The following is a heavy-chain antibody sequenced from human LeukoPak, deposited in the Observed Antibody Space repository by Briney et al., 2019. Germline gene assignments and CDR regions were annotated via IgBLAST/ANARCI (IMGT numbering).Heavy chain of an antibody. J-gene: IGHJ4*02. CDR1: GFTFSSYS. V-gene: IGHV3-21*01. CDR2: ISSSSSYI. D-gene: IGHD3/OR15-3a*01. CDR3: ARDLFLDRSHPFDY. Sequence: TPGGSLRLSCAASGFTFSSYSMNWVRQAPGKGLEWVSSISSSSSYIYYADSVKGRFTISRDNAKNSLYLQMNSLRAEDTAVYYCARDLFLDRSHPFDYWGQGTLVTVSS.